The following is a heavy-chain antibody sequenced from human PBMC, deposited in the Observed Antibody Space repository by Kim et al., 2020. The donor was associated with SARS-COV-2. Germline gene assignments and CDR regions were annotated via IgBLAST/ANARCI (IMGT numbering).Heavy chain of an antibody. V-gene: IGHV4-39*01. D-gene: IGHD2-21*02. CDR1: GCSISSSSYY. CDR2: IYYSGST. J-gene: IGHJ4*02. Sequence: SETLSLTCTVSGCSISSSSYYWGWIRQPPGKGLEWIGSIYYSGSTYYNPALKSRVTISVDTSKNQFSLKLSSVTAADTAVYYCARHALESTYCGGDCPPYFDYWGQGTLVTVSS. CDR3: ARHALESTYCGGDCPPYFDY.